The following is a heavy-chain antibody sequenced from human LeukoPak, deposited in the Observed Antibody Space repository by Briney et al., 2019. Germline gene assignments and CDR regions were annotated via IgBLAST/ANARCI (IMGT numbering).Heavy chain of an antibody. Sequence: PGGSLRLSCAASGFTVSSNYTSWVRQAPGKGLEWVSVIYSGGSTYYADSVKGRFTISRDNSKNTLYLQMNSLRAEDTAVYYCARFRLRLGELSLGDAFDIWGQGTMVTVSS. D-gene: IGHD3-16*02. CDR2: IYSGGST. CDR3: ARFRLRLGELSLGDAFDI. J-gene: IGHJ3*02. V-gene: IGHV3-66*01. CDR1: GFTVSSNY.